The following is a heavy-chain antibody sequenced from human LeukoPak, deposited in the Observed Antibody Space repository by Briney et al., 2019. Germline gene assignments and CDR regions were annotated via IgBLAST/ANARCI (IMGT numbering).Heavy chain of an antibody. CDR3: ARVSGYNTDY. CDR1: GGSISRYY. J-gene: IGHJ4*02. CDR2: IYYSGST. Sequence: TSETLSLTCTVSGGSISRYYWSWIRQPPGKGLEWIGYIYYSGSTNYNPSLKSRVTISVDTSKNQFSLKLSSVTAADTAVYYCARVSGYNTDYWGQGTLVTVSS. D-gene: IGHD5-12*01. V-gene: IGHV4-59*01.